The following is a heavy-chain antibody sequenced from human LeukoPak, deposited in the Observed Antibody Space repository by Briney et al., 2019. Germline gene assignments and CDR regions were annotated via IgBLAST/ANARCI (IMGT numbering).Heavy chain of an antibody. V-gene: IGHV4-38-2*02. CDR3: ARGKVGAKTNWFDP. CDR1: GYSISSGYY. Sequence: PSETLSLTCTVSGYSISSGYYWGWIRQPPGKGLEWIGSMYHSGSTYYNPSLKSRVTISVDTSKNQFSLKLSPVTAADTAVYYCARGKVGAKTNWFDPWGQGTLVTVSS. J-gene: IGHJ5*02. CDR2: MYHSGST. D-gene: IGHD1-26*01.